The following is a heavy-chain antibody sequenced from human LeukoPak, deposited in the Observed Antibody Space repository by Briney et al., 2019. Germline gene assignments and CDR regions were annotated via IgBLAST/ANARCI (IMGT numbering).Heavy chain of an antibody. V-gene: IGHV3-30*04. CDR1: GFTFINYA. CDR3: ARDLGQYYDTSDNWFDP. Sequence: GGSLRLSCAASGFTFINYAMSWVRQAPGKGLEWVAVISYDGSDKYYADSVKGRFTISRDNAKNTLNLQMNSLRAEDTAVYYCARDLGQYYDTSDNWFDPWGQGTLVTVSS. CDR2: ISYDGSDK. D-gene: IGHD3-22*01. J-gene: IGHJ5*02.